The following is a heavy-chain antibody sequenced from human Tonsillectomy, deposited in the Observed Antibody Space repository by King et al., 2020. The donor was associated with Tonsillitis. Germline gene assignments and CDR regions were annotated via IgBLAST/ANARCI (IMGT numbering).Heavy chain of an antibody. CDR3: AIQSGWRSGDNDNPYFFDY. CDR2: IHYSGYT. D-gene: IGHD3-16*01. Sequence: QLQESGPGLVKPSETLSLTCSVSGGSINSNNFYWGWIRQPPGKGLEWIGTIHYSGYTYYNPSLKSRVTISVDTSMNQFSLKMRSVTAADAAVYFCAIQSGWRSGDNDNPYFFDYWGQGTLVTVSS. CDR1: GGSINSNNFY. V-gene: IGHV4-39*01. J-gene: IGHJ4*02.